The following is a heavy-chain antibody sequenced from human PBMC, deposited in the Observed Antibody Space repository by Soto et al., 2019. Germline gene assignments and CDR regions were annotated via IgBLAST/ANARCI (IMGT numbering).Heavy chain of an antibody. D-gene: IGHD6-19*01. J-gene: IGHJ4*02. Sequence: EVQLLESGGGLVQPGGSLRLSCAASGFIFSNYAMSWVRQAPGKGLEWVSAISGSGGTTYYADSVKRRFIISRDSSKKTLYLHMTSLRAEDAAIYYCAKFFVATRETGGWPWHFDCRGKGALVTLPS. CDR3: AKFFVATRETGGWPWHFDC. V-gene: IGHV3-23*01. CDR1: GFIFSNYA. CDR2: ISGSGGTT.